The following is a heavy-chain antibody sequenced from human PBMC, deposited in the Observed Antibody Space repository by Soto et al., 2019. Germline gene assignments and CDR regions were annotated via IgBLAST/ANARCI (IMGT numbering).Heavy chain of an antibody. J-gene: IGHJ6*02. CDR2: TYYRSKWYN. D-gene: IGHD2-2*01. Sequence: PSQTLSLTCAISGDSVSSNSAAWNWIRQSPSRGLEWLGRTYYRSKWYNDYAVSVKSRITINPDTSKNQFSLQLNSVTPEDTAVYYCARVGQLRRNPTTNYYYYGMDVWGQGTTVTVSS. CDR3: ARVGQLRRNPTTNYYYYGMDV. V-gene: IGHV6-1*01. CDR1: GDSVSSNSAA.